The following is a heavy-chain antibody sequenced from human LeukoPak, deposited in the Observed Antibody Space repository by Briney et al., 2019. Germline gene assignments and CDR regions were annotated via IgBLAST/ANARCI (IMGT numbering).Heavy chain of an antibody. Sequence: SQTLSLTCTVSGGSISSGDYYWSWIRQPPGKGLEWIGEINHIGTTNYNPSFKSRVSISVDTSKNQFSLRLNYVTAADTAVYYCARGPFAHDYTDYAWGQGTLVTVSS. V-gene: IGHV4-30-4*08. CDR2: INHIGTT. J-gene: IGHJ4*02. D-gene: IGHD4-11*01. CDR3: ARGPFAHDYTDYA. CDR1: GGSISSGDYY.